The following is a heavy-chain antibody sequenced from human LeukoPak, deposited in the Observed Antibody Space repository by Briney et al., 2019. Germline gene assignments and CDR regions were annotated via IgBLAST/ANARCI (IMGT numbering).Heavy chain of an antibody. CDR2: IYTSGST. CDR3: ARDPFFWSGLLGWFDP. V-gene: IGHV4-4*07. J-gene: IGHJ5*02. Sequence: SETLSLTCTVSGGSISSYYWSWIRQPAGKGLEWIGRIYTSGSTNYNPSLKSRVTMSVDTSKNQFSLKLSSVTAADTAVYYCARDPFFWSGLLGWFDPWGQGTLVTVSS. CDR1: GGSISSYY. D-gene: IGHD3-3*01.